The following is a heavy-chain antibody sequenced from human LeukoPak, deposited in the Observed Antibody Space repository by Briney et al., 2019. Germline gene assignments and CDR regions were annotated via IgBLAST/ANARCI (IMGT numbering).Heavy chain of an antibody. V-gene: IGHV3-33*06. CDR2: IWSDGSDK. D-gene: IGHD4-11*01. CDR1: GFTFSHYG. CDR3: AKDAQGGFDYSNSLQN. Sequence: WGVLRLSCAASGFTFSHYGMHWVRQTPGAGLEWVAVIWSDGSDKYYAKSVKGRFTISRDNSKNSLFLQMNSLRAEDTAVYYCAKDAQGGFDYSNSLQNWGQGILVTVSS. J-gene: IGHJ1*01.